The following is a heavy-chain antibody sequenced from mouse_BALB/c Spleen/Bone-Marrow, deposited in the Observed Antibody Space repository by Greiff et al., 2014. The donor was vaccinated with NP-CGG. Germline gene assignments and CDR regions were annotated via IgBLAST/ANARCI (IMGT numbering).Heavy chain of an antibody. D-gene: IGHD1-2*01. CDR2: IWADGST. J-gene: IGHJ4*01. Sequence: QVQLKDSGPGLVAPSQSLSITCTASGFSLTNYGVHWVRQPPGKGLEWLGVIWADGSTNYNSALMSRLSISKDNSKSQVFFKMNSLQTDDTAMYYCARITTATGAMDYWGQGTSVTVSS. CDR1: GFSLTNYG. V-gene: IGHV2-9*02. CDR3: ARITTATGAMDY.